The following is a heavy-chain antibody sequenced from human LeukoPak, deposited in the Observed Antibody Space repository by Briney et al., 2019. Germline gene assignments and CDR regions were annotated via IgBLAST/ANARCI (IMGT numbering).Heavy chain of an antibody. Sequence: SVKVSCKASGGTFSSYAISWVRQAPGQGLEWMGGIIPIFGTANYAQKFQGRVTITADESTSTAYMELSSLRSEDTAVYYCARERGYSYGIFDYWGQGTLVTVSS. D-gene: IGHD5-18*01. J-gene: IGHJ4*02. CDR1: GGTFSSYA. CDR3: ARERGYSYGIFDY. CDR2: IIPIFGTA. V-gene: IGHV1-69*13.